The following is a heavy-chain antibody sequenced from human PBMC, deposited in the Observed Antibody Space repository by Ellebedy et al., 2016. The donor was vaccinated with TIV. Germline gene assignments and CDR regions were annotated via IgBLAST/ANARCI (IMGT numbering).Heavy chain of an antibody. Sequence: ASVKVSXKASGYTFTGYYMHWVRQAPGQGLEWMGWISAYNGNTNYAQKLQGRVTMTTDTSTSTAYMELRSLRSDDTAVYYCARDGDPTNWGQGTLVTVSS. CDR1: GYTFTGYY. D-gene: IGHD1-14*01. CDR3: ARDGDPTN. J-gene: IGHJ4*02. CDR2: ISAYNGNT. V-gene: IGHV1-18*04.